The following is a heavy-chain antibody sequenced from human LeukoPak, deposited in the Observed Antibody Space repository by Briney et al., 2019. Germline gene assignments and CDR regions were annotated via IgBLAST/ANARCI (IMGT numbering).Heavy chain of an antibody. CDR2: IYHSGST. V-gene: IGHV4-4*02. CDR3: RAAEYYYVSPAFHP. CDR1: GGSISSSNW. J-gene: IGHJ5*02. D-gene: IGHD3-10*01. Sequence: PSGTLSLTCAVSGGSISSSNWWSWVRQPPGKGLEWIGEIYHSGSTNYNPSLKSRVTISVDKSKNQFSLKLSSVTAADTAVYYCRAAEYYYVSPAFHPWGQRTLVTVFS.